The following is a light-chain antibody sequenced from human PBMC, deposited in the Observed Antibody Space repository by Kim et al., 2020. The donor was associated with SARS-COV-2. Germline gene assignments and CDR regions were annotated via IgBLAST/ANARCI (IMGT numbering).Light chain of an antibody. Sequence: GTPVPITSTRSSRSIAANHVQWYQQPPGSAPTTLRYENYHRPSGVPDRFSGSIDRSSNSASLTISGLRTEDEADYYCQSYTAVIHIFGGGTQLTVL. J-gene: IGLJ2*01. CDR2: ENY. CDR3: QSYTAVIHI. V-gene: IGLV6-57*03. CDR1: SRSIAANH.